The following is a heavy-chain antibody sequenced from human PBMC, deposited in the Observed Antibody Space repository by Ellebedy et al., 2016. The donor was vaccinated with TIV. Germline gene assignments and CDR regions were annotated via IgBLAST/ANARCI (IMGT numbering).Heavy chain of an antibody. CDR2: FGVSGDST. CDR1: GFTFSSYA. CDR3: AKGRSGTYIHHAFDS. Sequence: GESLKISCAASGFTFSSYAMSWVRPAPDKGLEWVSGFGVSGDSTYYADSVKGRFTISRDNSKNTLYLQINSLRAEDTAINYCAKGRSGTYIHHAFDSWGQGTLVTVSS. D-gene: IGHD1-14*01. J-gene: IGHJ4*02. V-gene: IGHV3-23*01.